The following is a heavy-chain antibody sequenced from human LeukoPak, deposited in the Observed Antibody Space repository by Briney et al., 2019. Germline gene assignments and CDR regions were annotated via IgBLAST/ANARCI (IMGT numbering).Heavy chain of an antibody. J-gene: IGHJ4*02. CDR1: GFTFSSYS. V-gene: IGHV3-7*01. CDR3: ASFEDFWSGYLDY. Sequence: GGSLRLSCVASGFTFSSYSMNWVRQAPGKGQEWVANIKQDGSEKYYVDSVKGRFTIPRDNAKNSLYLQMNSLRAEDTAVYYCASFEDFWSGYLDYWGQGTPVTVSS. D-gene: IGHD3-3*01. CDR2: IKQDGSEK.